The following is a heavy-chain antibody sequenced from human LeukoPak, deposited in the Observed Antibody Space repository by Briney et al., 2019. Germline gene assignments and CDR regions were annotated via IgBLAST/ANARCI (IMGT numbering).Heavy chain of an antibody. V-gene: IGHV3-30*02. D-gene: IGHD2-2*01. CDR2: IRYDGSNK. CDR3: AKDLYCSSTNCYAYGDYVAGDY. J-gene: IGHJ4*02. CDR1: GFTFSSYG. Sequence: GGSLRLSCAASGFTFSSYGMHWVRQAPGKGLEWVAFIRYDGSNKYYADSVKGRFTISRDNSKNTLYLQMNSLRAEDTAVYYCAKDLYCSSTNCYAYGDYVAGDYWGQGTLVTVSS.